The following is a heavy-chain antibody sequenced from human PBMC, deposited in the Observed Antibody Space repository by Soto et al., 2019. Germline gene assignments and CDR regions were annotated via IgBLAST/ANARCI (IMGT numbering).Heavy chain of an antibody. V-gene: IGHV1-46*01. Sequence: SSVKFSFKAAGSTFTSYYMHWVRQAPGQVLEWMGIINPSGGSTSYAQKFQGRVTMTRDTSTSTVYMELSSLRSEDTAVYYCAREDSMTTVVTRNAFDIWGQGTMVTVSS. CDR3: AREDSMTTVVTRNAFDI. CDR2: INPSGGST. D-gene: IGHD4-17*01. J-gene: IGHJ3*02. CDR1: GSTFTSYY.